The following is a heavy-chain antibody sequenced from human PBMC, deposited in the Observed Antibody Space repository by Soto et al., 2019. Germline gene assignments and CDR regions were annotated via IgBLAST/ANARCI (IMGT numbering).Heavy chain of an antibody. V-gene: IGHV4-4*02. CDR2: VYRTGST. CDR1: GGSISTSNW. Sequence: QVQLQESGPGLVKPSGPLSLTCAVSGGSISTSNWWSWVRQPPGKGLEWIGEVYRTGSTNYNPSLESRLTISVDKSRNQVSPKLTSVTAADTAVYYCATARATIAAAAIFDCWGQGTLVTVYS. D-gene: IGHD6-13*01. J-gene: IGHJ4*02. CDR3: ATARATIAAAAIFDC.